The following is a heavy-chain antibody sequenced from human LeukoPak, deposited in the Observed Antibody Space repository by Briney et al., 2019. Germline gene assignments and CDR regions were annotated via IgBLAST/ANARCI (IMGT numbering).Heavy chain of an antibody. CDR1: GYTFTSYG. CDR2: ISAYNGNT. CDR3: ARGYCSGGSCYSLWYYYYYMDA. V-gene: IGHV1-18*01. Sequence: GASVKVSCKASGYTFTSYGISWVRQAPGQGLEWMGWISAYNGNTNYAQKLQGRVTMTTDTSTSTAYMELRSLRSDDTAVYYCARGYCSGGSCYSLWYYYYYMDAWGKGTTVTVSS. J-gene: IGHJ6*03. D-gene: IGHD2-15*01.